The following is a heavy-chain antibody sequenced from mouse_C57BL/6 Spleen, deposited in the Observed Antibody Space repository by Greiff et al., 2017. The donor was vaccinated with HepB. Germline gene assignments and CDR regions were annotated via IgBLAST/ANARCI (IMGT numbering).Heavy chain of an antibody. CDR1: GYTFTEYT. J-gene: IGHJ2*01. Sequence: QVHVKQSGAELVKPGASVKLSCKASGYTFTEYTIHWVKQRSGQGLEWIGWFYPGSGSIKYNEKFKDKATLTADKSSSTVYMELSRLTSEDSEVYFCARHGYYYCSSPYYFDYWGQGTTLTVSS. CDR3: ARHGYYYCSSPYYFDY. V-gene: IGHV1-62-2*01. CDR2: FYPGSGSI. D-gene: IGHD1-1*01.